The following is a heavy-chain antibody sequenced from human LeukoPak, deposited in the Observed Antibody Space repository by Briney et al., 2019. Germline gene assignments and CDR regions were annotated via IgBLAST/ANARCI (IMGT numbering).Heavy chain of an antibody. V-gene: IGHV3-23*01. D-gene: IGHD4/OR15-4a*01. Sequence: GALRLFCAASGFTFSSYAMNWVRQAPGNGLEWVSISGSGGDTYYADSVKGRFTISRDNSKNTLYLQMNSLRAEDTAVYYCAKARGATYGTYYFDYWGQGTLVTVSS. CDR3: AKARGATYGTYYFDY. J-gene: IGHJ4*02. CDR2: SGSGGDT. CDR1: GFTFSSYA.